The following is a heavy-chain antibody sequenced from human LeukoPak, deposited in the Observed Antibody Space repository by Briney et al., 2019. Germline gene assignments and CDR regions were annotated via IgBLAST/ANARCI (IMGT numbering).Heavy chain of an antibody. Sequence: GGSLRLSCAVSGITVNKYWMHWVRQVPGKGLVWVSRIHSDGSTTDYADSVKGRLTITRDSAKNTLYLEMNSLRVEDTAVYYCTRDANHYGGMDVWGQGTTVTVSS. J-gene: IGHJ6*02. CDR1: GITVNKYW. CDR2: IHSDGSTT. V-gene: IGHV3-74*01. CDR3: TRDANHYGGMDV.